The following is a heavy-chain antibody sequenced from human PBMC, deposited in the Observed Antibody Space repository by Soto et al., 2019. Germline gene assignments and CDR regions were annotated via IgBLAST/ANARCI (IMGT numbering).Heavy chain of an antibody. V-gene: IGHV4-38-2*01. CDR3: WPDTAYIQANNAF. D-gene: IGHD1-1*01. CDR1: GDYHIGIYH. Sequence: TLSLTCAVSGDYHIGIYHWAWIRQAPGSSLEWFASIFHTGTTYYTPSLQSRVTISVDTSKNQFSLRLTSVTAADSAVYYCWPDTAYIQANNAF. J-gene: IGHJ3*01. CDR2: IFHTGTT.